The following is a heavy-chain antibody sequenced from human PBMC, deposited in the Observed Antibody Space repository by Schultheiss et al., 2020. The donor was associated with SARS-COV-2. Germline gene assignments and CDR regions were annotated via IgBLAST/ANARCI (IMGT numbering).Heavy chain of an antibody. V-gene: IGHV3-23*01. CDR2: ISGSGGST. D-gene: IGHD1-26*01. CDR3: ARDPNIVGATIWDY. Sequence: GESLKISCAASGFTVSSNEMSWVRQAPGKGLEWVSGISGSGGSTYYADSVKGRFTISRDNSKNTLYLQMNSLRAEDTAVYYCARDPNIVGATIWDYWGQGTLVTVSS. CDR1: GFTVSSNE. J-gene: IGHJ4*02.